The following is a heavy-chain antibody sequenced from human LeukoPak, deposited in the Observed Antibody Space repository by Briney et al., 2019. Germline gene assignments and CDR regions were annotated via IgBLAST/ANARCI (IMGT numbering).Heavy chain of an antibody. Sequence: PGGSLRLSCATSGFTFSFSAIYCVPQASGEGLEWVGRIRSKANHYATAYAESVKGRSTISRDDSKNTAYLQMTSLNVEVTAMYYCHSERITGGQGTLVTVSS. V-gene: IGHV3-73*01. J-gene: IGHJ4*02. D-gene: IGHD2-15*01. CDR2: IRSKANHYAT. CDR3: HSERIT. CDR1: GFTFSFSA.